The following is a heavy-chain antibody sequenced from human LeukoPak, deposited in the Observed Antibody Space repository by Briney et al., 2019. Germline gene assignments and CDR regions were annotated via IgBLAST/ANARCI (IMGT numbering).Heavy chain of an antibody. CDR3: AREWEPTGRNWFDP. D-gene: IGHD1-26*01. Sequence: GGSLRLSCAGSGFTFSSFNMNWVRQAPGKGLEWVASISISSGYIYYADSVEGRFTISRDNARNSLYLQMNSLRVEDTAVYYCAREWEPTGRNWFDPWGQGTLVTVSS. J-gene: IGHJ5*02. V-gene: IGHV3-21*01. CDR2: ISISSGYI. CDR1: GFTFSSFN.